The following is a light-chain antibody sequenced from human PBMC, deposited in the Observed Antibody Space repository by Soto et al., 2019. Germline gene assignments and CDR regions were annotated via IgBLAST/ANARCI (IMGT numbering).Light chain of an antibody. CDR3: QEYNSYSRT. J-gene: IGKJ1*01. V-gene: IGKV1-5*01. CDR1: QSISSW. Sequence: DIQMTQSPSTLSASVGDRVTITFRASQSISSWLAWYQQKPGKAPKLLIYDASSLERGVPSRFSGSGSGTEFTLTISSLQPDDFATYYCQEYNSYSRTFGQGTKVDIK. CDR2: DAS.